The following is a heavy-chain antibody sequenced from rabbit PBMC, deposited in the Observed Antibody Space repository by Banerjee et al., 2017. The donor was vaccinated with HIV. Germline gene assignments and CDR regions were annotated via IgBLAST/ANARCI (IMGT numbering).Heavy chain of an antibody. Sequence: QSVEESGGRLVNPDESLTLTCKASGFTFSRYYMFWVRQAPGKGLEWIGCINTGSDSAYYASWAKGRFTISKTSSTTVTLQMTSLTAADTATYFCARDYDYNGWNLWGQGTLVTVS. CDR3: ARDYDYNGWNL. D-gene: IGHD4-1*01. V-gene: IGHV1S40*01. CDR2: INTGSDSA. J-gene: IGHJ4*01. CDR1: GFTFSRYY.